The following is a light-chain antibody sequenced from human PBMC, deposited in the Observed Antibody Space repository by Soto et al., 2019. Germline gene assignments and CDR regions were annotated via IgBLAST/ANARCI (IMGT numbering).Light chain of an antibody. Sequence: DIQMTQSPSSLSASVGDRVTITCRASQGISNFLAWHQQKPGKVPKLLIYAASTLQSGVPSRFSASGSGTDFTLTITSLQPEDVAPYYCQEYNSAPWTFGQGTKVEIK. J-gene: IGKJ1*01. CDR3: QEYNSAPWT. V-gene: IGKV1-27*01. CDR1: QGISNF. CDR2: AAS.